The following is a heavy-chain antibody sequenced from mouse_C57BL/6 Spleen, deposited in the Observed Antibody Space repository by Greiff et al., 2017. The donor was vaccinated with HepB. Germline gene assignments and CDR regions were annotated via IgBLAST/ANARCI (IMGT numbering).Heavy chain of an antibody. CDR3: ARGHWDEGYFDY. CDR2: ISYDGSN. Sequence: EVKLQESGPGLVKPSQSLSLTCSVTGYSITSGYYWNWIRQFPGNKLEWMGYISYDGSNNYNPSLKNRISITRDTSKNQFFLKLNSVTTEDTATYYCARGHWDEGYFDYWGQGTTLTVSS. D-gene: IGHD4-1*01. CDR1: GYSITSGYY. J-gene: IGHJ2*01. V-gene: IGHV3-6*01.